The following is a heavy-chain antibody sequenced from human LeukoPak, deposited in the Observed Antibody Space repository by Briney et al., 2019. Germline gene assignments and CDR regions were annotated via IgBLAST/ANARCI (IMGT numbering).Heavy chain of an antibody. V-gene: IGHV3-53*01. J-gene: IGHJ6*02. CDR2: IYSGGST. D-gene: IGHD3-3*01. Sequence: GGSLRLSCAASGFTVSSNYMSWVRQAPGKGLEWVSVIYSGGSTYYADSVKGRFTISRDNSKNTLYLQMNSLRAEDTAVYYCAREWFVYDFWSGYYETPADYYYYGMDVWGQGTTVTVSS. CDR3: AREWFVYDFWSGYYETPADYYYYGMDV. CDR1: GFTVSSNY.